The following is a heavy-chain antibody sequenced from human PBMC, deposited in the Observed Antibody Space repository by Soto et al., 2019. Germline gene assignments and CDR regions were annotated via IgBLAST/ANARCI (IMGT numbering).Heavy chain of an antibody. CDR1: GGTFSSYA. CDR3: ARSGYSYGYGGDWFDP. D-gene: IGHD5-18*01. V-gene: IGHV1-69*13. Sequence: SVKVSCKASGGTFSSYAISWVRQAPGQGLEWMGGIIPIFGTANYAQKFQGRVTITADESTSTAYMELSSLRSEDTAVYYCARSGYSYGYGGDWFDPWGQGTLVTVSS. CDR2: IIPIFGTA. J-gene: IGHJ5*02.